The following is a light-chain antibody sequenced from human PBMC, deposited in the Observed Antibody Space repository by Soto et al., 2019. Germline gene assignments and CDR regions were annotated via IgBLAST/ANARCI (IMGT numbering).Light chain of an antibody. CDR2: GAF. Sequence: DIQMTQSPFSVSAFVGDRVTITCRASQAISNRLAWYQQTPGRAPKLLIYGAFSLQSGVPSRFSGSGSGTYFTLTISGLQPEDFATYLCQQGNTFPPLTFGGGTRVDLK. CDR1: QAISNR. V-gene: IGKV1-12*01. J-gene: IGKJ4*01. CDR3: QQGNTFPPLT.